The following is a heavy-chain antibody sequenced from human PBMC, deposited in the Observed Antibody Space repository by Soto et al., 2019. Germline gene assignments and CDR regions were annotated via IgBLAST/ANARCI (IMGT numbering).Heavy chain of an antibody. V-gene: IGHV3-74*01. CDR1: GFTFSSYW. CDR2: IKSDGSST. CDR3: ARVDGYNGYYYYYGMDV. Sequence: EVQLVESGGGLVQPGGSLRLSCAASGFTFSSYWMHWVRQGPGKGLVWVSRIKSDGSSTSYADSVKGRFTISRDNAKNTLYLQMNNLRAEDTAVYYCARVDGYNGYYYYYGMDVWGQGTTVTVSS. D-gene: IGHD5-12*01. J-gene: IGHJ6*02.